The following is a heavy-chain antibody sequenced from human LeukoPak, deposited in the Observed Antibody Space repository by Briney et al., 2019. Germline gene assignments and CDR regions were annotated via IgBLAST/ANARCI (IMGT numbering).Heavy chain of an antibody. CDR1: GFTFSNYS. CDR2: ISSSSGTI. V-gene: IGHV3-48*01. D-gene: IGHD2-15*01. Sequence: GGSLRLSCAASGFTFSNYSMNWVRQAPGKGLEWVSYISSSSGTINYADSVKGRVTISRDNAKNSLYLQMNSLRVEDTAVYYCAGRSGPDDYWGQGTLVTVSS. CDR3: AGRSGPDDY. J-gene: IGHJ4*02.